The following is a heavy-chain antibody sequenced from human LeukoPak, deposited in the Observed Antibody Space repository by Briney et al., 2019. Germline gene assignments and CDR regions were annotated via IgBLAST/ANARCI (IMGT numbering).Heavy chain of an antibody. CDR3: ARDYSGYVGPY. Sequence: GGSLRLSCAASGFTFSSYSMNWVRQAPGKGLEWVSSISSSSYIYYADSVKGRFTISRDNAKNSLYLQMNSLRAEDTAVYYCARDYSGYVGPYWGQGTLVTVSS. CDR2: ISSSSYI. CDR1: GFTFSSYS. V-gene: IGHV3-21*01. D-gene: IGHD5-12*01. J-gene: IGHJ4*02.